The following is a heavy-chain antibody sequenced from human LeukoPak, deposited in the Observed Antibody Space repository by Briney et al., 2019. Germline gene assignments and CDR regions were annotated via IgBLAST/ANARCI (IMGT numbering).Heavy chain of an antibody. J-gene: IGHJ4*02. V-gene: IGHV3-23*01. CDR3: AKAHSISWPYAFDS. Sequence: GGSLRLSCAASGFTFSNYAMAWVRQAPGKGLEWVSAISGNGGRTYSADSVQGRFTISRDNSKNTVYLQMDNLRAEDSAMYYCAKAHSISWPYAFDSWGQGTLVTVSS. CDR2: ISGNGGRT. D-gene: IGHD6-13*01. CDR1: GFTFSNYA.